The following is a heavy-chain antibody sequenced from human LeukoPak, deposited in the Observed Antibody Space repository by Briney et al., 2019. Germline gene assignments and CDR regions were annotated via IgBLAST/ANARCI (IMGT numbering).Heavy chain of an antibody. CDR2: INTNTGNP. Sequence: EASVKVSCKASGYTFTSYAMNWVRQAPGQGLEWMGWINTNTGNPTYAQGFTGRFVFSLDTSVSTAYLQISSLKAEDTAVYYCARQGRSGYYSAFQWFDPWGQETLVTVSS. J-gene: IGHJ5*02. V-gene: IGHV7-4-1*02. D-gene: IGHD3-22*01. CDR1: GYTFTSYA. CDR3: ARQGRSGYYSAFQWFDP.